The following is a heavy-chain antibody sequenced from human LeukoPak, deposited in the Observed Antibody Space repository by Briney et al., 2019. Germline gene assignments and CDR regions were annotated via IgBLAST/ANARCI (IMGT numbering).Heavy chain of an antibody. CDR3: ARSYEDAFDI. CDR1: GGSISSYY. D-gene: IGHD3-22*01. Sequence: SETLSLICTVSGGSISSYYWSWIRQPPGKGLEWIGYIYTSGSTNYNPSLKSRVTISVDTSKNQFSLKLSSVTAADTAVYYCARSYEDAFDIWGQGTMVTVSS. J-gene: IGHJ3*02. V-gene: IGHV4-4*09. CDR2: IYTSGST.